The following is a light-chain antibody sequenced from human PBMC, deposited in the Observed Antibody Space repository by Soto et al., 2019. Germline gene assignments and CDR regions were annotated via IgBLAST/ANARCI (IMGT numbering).Light chain of an antibody. V-gene: IGLV1-44*01. Sequence: QSVLTQPPSTSGAPGQTISISCSGSSANIGTNTVNWYQHLPGTAPKLLVHTDNQRSSGVPDRFSASKSATVASLAISGLQSDDGADYYCSTWDDNLNGPVFGGGTQLTVL. CDR3: STWDDNLNGPV. CDR1: SANIGTNT. CDR2: TDN. J-gene: IGLJ2*01.